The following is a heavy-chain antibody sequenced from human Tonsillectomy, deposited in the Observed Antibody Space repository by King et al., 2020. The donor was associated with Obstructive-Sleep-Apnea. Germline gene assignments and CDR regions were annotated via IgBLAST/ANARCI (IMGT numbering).Heavy chain of an antibody. CDR3: ARDRDCSGGSCYSLIYYYYGMDV. Sequence: QLVQSGGGVVQPGRSLRLSCAASGFTFSSYGMHWVRQAPGKGLEWVAVIWYDGSNKYYADSVKGRFTISRDNSKNTLYLQMNSLRAEDTAVYYCARDRDCSGGSCYSLIYYYYGMDVWGQGTTVTVSS. CDR1: GFTFSSYG. D-gene: IGHD2-15*01. CDR2: IWYDGSNK. J-gene: IGHJ6*02. V-gene: IGHV3-33*01.